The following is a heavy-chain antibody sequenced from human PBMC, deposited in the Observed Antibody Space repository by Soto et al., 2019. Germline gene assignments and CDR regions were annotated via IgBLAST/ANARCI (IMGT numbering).Heavy chain of an antibody. CDR3: ARANYYGSPGDFDY. D-gene: IGHD3-10*01. J-gene: IGHJ4*02. CDR1: GDRVSSNSAA. CDR2: TYYRSRWYN. V-gene: IGHV6-1*01. Sequence: SQTLPLSCVISGDRVSSNSAAWNWIRPSPSRGLEWLGRTYYRSRWYNDYAVSVRSRITVNADTSKNQFSLHLNSVTPEDTAVYYCARANYYGSPGDFDYWGQGTLVTVSS.